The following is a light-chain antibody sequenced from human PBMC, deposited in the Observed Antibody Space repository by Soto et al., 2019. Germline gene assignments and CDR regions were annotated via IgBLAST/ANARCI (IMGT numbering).Light chain of an antibody. CDR3: TQYNNWPPWT. CDR1: QRVSSN. Sequence: EIVMTQSPATLSVSPGERATLSCRASQRVSSNLAWYQQKPGQAPRLLIYGASTRATGIPARFSGSGSGTEFTLTISSLQSEDFAVYYCTQYNNWPPWTFGNGTKVDLK. CDR2: GAS. V-gene: IGKV3-15*01. J-gene: IGKJ1*01.